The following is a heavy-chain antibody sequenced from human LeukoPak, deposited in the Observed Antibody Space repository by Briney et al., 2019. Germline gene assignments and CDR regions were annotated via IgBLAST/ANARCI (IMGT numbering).Heavy chain of an antibody. D-gene: IGHD2-2*01. CDR1: GNYW. CDR3: VSFYETY. V-gene: IGHV3-74*01. J-gene: IGHJ4*02. Sequence: GGSLRLSCAASGNYWMHWVRQAPGKGLVWVSHINSDGCWTSYADSVKGRFTISKDNAKNTVYLQMNNLRAEDTAVYYCVSFYETYWGRGTLVTVSS. CDR2: INSDGCWT.